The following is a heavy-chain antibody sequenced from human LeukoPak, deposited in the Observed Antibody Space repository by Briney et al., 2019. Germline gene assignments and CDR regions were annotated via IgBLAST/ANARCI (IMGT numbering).Heavy chain of an antibody. Sequence: GGSLRLSCAASGFTFSDYYMSWIRQAPGKGLEWVSYISSSGSTIYYADSVKGRFTISRDNAKNSLYLQMNSLRAEDTAVYYCAREGSDWNYYYYMDVWGKGTTVTISS. D-gene: IGHD6-19*01. V-gene: IGHV3-11*04. CDR3: AREGSDWNYYYYMDV. CDR2: ISSSGSTI. CDR1: GFTFSDYY. J-gene: IGHJ6*03.